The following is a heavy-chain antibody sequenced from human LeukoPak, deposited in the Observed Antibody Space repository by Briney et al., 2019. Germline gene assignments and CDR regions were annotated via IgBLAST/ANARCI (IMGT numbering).Heavy chain of an antibody. J-gene: IGHJ4*02. D-gene: IGHD3-10*01. V-gene: IGHV1-2*02. CDR2: INPNSGDT. CDR1: GYSFTDYF. Sequence: ASVKVSCKASGYSFTDYFVHWVRQAPGQGLEWMGLINPNSGDTNYAQKFQGRVTMTRDTSISTAYMELSGLRSDDTAVFYCARTYHYGSGSYYGDYWGQGTLVTVSS. CDR3: ARTYHYGSGSYYGDY.